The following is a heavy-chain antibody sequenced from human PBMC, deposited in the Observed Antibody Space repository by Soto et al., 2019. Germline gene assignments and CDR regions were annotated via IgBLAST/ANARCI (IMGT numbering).Heavy chain of an antibody. J-gene: IGHJ4*02. CDR3: NSGYCSGGTCVDH. Sequence: ELQLVESGGGLVKPGRSLRLSCTTSGFIFGDYAMSWFRQAPGKGLEWVGFITSKTYGATTEYAASVKDRFTISRDDSKSIAYLHMNSLKTEDSAVYYCNSGYCSGGTCVDHWGQGTLVTVSS. CDR2: ITSKTYGATT. CDR1: GFIFGDYA. V-gene: IGHV3-49*05. D-gene: IGHD2-15*01.